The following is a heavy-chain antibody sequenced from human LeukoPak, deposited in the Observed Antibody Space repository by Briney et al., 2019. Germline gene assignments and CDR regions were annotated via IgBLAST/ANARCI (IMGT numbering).Heavy chain of an antibody. J-gene: IGHJ4*02. Sequence: GGTLRLSCAASGFTFSSYGMSWVRQAPGKGLEWVSAISGSGDSTYYPDSVKGRFTISRDNSKYMLYLQMNNLRAEDTALYYCAKGPRALEHSTHFFDYWGQGALVTVSS. CDR3: AKGPRALEHSTHFFDY. V-gene: IGHV3-23*01. CDR1: GFTFSSYG. CDR2: ISGSGDST. D-gene: IGHD1-1*01.